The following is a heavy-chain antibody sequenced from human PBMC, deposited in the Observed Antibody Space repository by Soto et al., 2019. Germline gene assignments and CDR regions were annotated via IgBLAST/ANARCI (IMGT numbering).Heavy chain of an antibody. V-gene: IGHV2-5*01. CDR1: GFSLTPSAVR. CDR2: NDDR. J-gene: IGHJ3*02. D-gene: IGHD2-8*01. CDR3: AYGRNLIDALDI. Sequence: SGPTLVNPTQTLTLTCTFSGFSLTPSAVRVSWIRQPPGKALEWLGNDDRRYSPILRSRLTITRDTSKSQVVLTMTNMDPVDTATYFCAYGRNLIDALDIWGPGTVVTVSS.